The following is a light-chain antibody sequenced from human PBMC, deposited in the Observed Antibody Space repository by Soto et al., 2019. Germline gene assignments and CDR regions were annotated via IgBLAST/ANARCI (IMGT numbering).Light chain of an antibody. J-gene: IGKJ1*01. CDR3: QQFSSSPRT. CDR2: SAS. V-gene: IGKV3-20*01. Sequence: EIVLTQSPGTLSVSPGERATLSCRASQSVSSSYLAWYQQKPGQAPRLLIYSASRRATGFPARFSGSGSGTDFTLTISSLQSEDFAVYYCQQFSSSPRTFGQGTKVDIK. CDR1: QSVSSSY.